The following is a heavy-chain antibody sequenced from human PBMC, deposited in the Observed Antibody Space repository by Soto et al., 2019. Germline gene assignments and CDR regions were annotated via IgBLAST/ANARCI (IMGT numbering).Heavy chain of an antibody. Sequence: PSETLSLTCTVSGGSISSYYWSWIRQPPGKGQKWIGYIYYSGSTNYNPSLKSRVTTSVDTSKNQCSLNLSSVTAADTSVYYCAREQVQRERGGYYYGMDVCGQGTTVTVSS. J-gene: IGHJ6*02. CDR3: AREQVQRERGGYYYGMDV. CDR1: GGSISSYY. D-gene: IGHD1-1*01. V-gene: IGHV4-59*01. CDR2: IYYSGST.